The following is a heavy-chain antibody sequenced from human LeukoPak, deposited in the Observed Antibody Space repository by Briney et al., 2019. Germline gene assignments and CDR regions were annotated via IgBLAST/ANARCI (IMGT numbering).Heavy chain of an antibody. CDR1: GYTFTSNY. J-gene: IGHJ4*02. CDR3: ARGLEDSSGWYDLGY. D-gene: IGHD6-19*01. Sequence: ASVKVSCKAFGYTFTSNYVHWVRQAPGQGREWMGVISPSGGSTTYAQKFQGRVTLTRDMSTSTDCLELSSLRSEDTAVYYCARGLEDSSGWYDLGYWGQGTLVTVSS. CDR2: ISPSGGST. V-gene: IGHV1-46*01.